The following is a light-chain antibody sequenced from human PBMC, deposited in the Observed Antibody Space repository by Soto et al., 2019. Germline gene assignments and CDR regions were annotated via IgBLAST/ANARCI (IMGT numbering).Light chain of an antibody. J-gene: IGKJ1*01. Sequence: DIQMTQSPSTLSASVGDRVTITCRASQSISSWLAWYQRKPGKAPKLLIYKASSFESGVPSRFSGSGSGTEFTLSISSLKPDDFATYYCQQYNSSRTFGQGTKVDIK. CDR3: QQYNSSRT. CDR2: KAS. V-gene: IGKV1-5*03. CDR1: QSISSW.